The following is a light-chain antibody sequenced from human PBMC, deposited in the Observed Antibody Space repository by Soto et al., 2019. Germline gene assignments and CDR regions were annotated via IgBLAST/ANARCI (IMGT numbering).Light chain of an antibody. V-gene: IGLV2-8*01. J-gene: IGLJ3*02. CDR2: EVF. CDR3: SSYSGSDNFVV. Sequence: QSVLTQPPSASGSPGQSVTISCAGTSSDVGGYNYVSWYRKHPGKAPKLLIYEVFQRPSGVPDRFSGSKSGDTASLTVSGLLAAEEDDYFCSSYSGSDNFVVFGGGTKLTVL. CDR1: SSDVGGYNY.